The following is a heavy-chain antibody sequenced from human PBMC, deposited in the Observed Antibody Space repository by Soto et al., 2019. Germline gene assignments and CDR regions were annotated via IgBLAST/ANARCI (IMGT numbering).Heavy chain of an antibody. V-gene: IGHV4-30-2*01. Sequence: SETLSLTCAVSGGSISSGGYSWSWIRQPPGKGLEWIGYIYHSGSTYYNPSLKSRVTISVDRSQNQFSLKLSSVTAADTAVYYCARLGGYYQAFDSWGQGTLVTVSS. J-gene: IGHJ4*02. D-gene: IGHD3-22*01. CDR2: IYHSGST. CDR3: ARLGGYYQAFDS. CDR1: GGSISSGGYS.